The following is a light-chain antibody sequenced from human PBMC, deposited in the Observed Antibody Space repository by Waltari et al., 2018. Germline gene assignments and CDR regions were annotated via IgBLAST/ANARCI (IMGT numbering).Light chain of an antibody. CDR3: QQYKTFPWT. V-gene: IGKV1-16*01. CDR1: GDIKNL. Sequence: DIQLIQSPSSMSASVGDRATINCRAIGDIKNLVAWFQQKPGNAPKTLMYVASKLQRSVPSRFSGRGAGTVTTLTINGLQPEDFATYCCQQYKTFPWTFGQGTKVEVK. J-gene: IGKJ1*01. CDR2: VAS.